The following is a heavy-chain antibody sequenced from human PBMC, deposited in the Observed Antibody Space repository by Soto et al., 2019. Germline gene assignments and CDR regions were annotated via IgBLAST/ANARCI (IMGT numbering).Heavy chain of an antibody. Sequence: QVQLVESGEGVVQPGRSLRLSCAASGFTFSSYAMHWVRQAPGKGLEWVAVISYDGSNKYYADSVKGRFTISRDNSKNTLYLQMNSLRAEDTAVYYCARDEIRFSWAYGMDVWGQGTTVTVSS. D-gene: IGHD3-3*01. CDR2: ISYDGSNK. J-gene: IGHJ6*02. V-gene: IGHV3-30-3*01. CDR3: ARDEIRFSWAYGMDV. CDR1: GFTFSSYA.